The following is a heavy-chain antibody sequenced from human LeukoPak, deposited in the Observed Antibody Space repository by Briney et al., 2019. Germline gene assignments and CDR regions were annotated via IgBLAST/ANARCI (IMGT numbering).Heavy chain of an antibody. J-gene: IGHJ3*02. D-gene: IGHD5-12*01. CDR3: ARGKASGGYSGYGLDAFDI. CDR2: IGSDNKP. CDR1: GFTFSAYA. V-gene: IGHV3-23*05. Sequence: PGGSLRLSCEASGFTFSAYAMTWVRQAPGKGLEWVSSIGSDNKPHYSESVKGRFAISRDNSKSMLFLQLNSLRAEDTALYYCARGKASGGYSGYGLDAFDIWGQGTMVTVSS.